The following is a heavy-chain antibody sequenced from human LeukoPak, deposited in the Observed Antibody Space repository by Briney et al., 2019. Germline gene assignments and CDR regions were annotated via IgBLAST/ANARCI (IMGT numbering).Heavy chain of an antibody. CDR2: IIPILGIA. Sequence: ASVKVSCKASGGTFSSYTLSWVRQAPGQGLEWMGRIIPILGIANFAQKFQGRVTITADKSTSTAYMGLSSLRSEDTAVYYCASFGAEGDWGQGTLVTVSS. CDR3: ASFGAEGD. CDR1: GGTFSSYT. D-gene: IGHD3-3*01. J-gene: IGHJ4*02. V-gene: IGHV1-69*02.